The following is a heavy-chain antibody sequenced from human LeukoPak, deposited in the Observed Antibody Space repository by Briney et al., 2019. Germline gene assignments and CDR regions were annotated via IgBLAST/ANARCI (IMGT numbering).Heavy chain of an antibody. D-gene: IGHD3-22*01. J-gene: IGHJ3*02. CDR1: GFTFSSYS. CDR3: ARPITMIVVVITALDI. CDR2: ISSSSSYI. V-gene: IGHV3-21*01. Sequence: GGSLRLSCAASGFTFSSYSMNWVRQAPGKGLEWVSSISSSSSYIYYADSVKGRFTISRDNAKSSLYLQMNSLRAEDTAVYYCARPITMIVVVITALDIWGQGTMVTVSS.